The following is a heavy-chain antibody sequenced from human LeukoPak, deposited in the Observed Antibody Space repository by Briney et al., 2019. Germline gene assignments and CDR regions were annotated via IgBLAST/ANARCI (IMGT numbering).Heavy chain of an antibody. Sequence: AGGSLRLSCAASGFTFSSYAMHWVRQAPGKGLEWVAVISYDGSNKYYADSVKGRFTISRDNSKNTLYLQMNSLRAEDTAVYYCAKDVRTYGDLEIDYWGQGTLVTVSS. D-gene: IGHD4-17*01. J-gene: IGHJ4*02. V-gene: IGHV3-30-3*01. CDR3: AKDVRTYGDLEIDY. CDR2: ISYDGSNK. CDR1: GFTFSSYA.